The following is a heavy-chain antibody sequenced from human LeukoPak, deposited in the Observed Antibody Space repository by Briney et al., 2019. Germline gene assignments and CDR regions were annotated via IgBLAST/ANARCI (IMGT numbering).Heavy chain of an antibody. CDR1: GFTFSSYA. Sequence: GGSLRLSCAAPGFTFSSYAMSWVRQAPGKGLEWVSAISGSGGSTYYADSVKGRFTISRDNSKNTLYLQMNSLRAEDTAVYYCAKGKKWELLPSDYWGQGTLVTVSS. V-gene: IGHV3-23*01. D-gene: IGHD1-26*01. CDR3: AKGKKWELLPSDY. J-gene: IGHJ4*02. CDR2: ISGSGGST.